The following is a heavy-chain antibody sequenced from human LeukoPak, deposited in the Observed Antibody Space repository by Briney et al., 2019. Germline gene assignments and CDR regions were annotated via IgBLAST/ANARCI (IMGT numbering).Heavy chain of an antibody. CDR2: ISAGGGGT. Sequence: PGGSLRLSCEASGFXFSTYPISWVRQAPGKGLEWVSLISAGGGGTYYAHSVKGRFTISRDNSKNALFLQMNILRAEDTALYYCAKESGYSYGPYHFDFWGQGSLVTVSS. V-gene: IGHV3-23*01. D-gene: IGHD5-18*01. J-gene: IGHJ4*02. CDR1: GFXFSTYP. CDR3: AKESGYSYGPYHFDF.